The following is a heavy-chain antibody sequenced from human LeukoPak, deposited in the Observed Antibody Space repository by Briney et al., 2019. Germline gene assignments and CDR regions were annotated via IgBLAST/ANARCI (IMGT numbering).Heavy chain of an antibody. V-gene: IGHV3-43*01. CDR1: GFTFDDYT. Sequence: GGSLRLSCAASGFTFDDYTMHWVRQAPGKGLEWVSLISWDGGSTYYADSVKGRFTISRDNSKNSLYLQMNSLRTEDTALYYCAKGAAAGIGVDCWGQGTLVTVSS. CDR3: AKGAAAGIGVDC. CDR2: ISWDGGST. D-gene: IGHD6-13*01. J-gene: IGHJ4*02.